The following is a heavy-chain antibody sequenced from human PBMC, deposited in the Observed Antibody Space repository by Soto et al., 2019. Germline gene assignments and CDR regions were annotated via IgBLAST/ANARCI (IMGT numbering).Heavy chain of an antibody. J-gene: IGHJ5*02. CDR3: VKAFILGATPDFNWFDT. Sequence: QVQLVESGGGVVQSGTSLRLSCAASGFSLREYGMHWVRQAPGKGLEWVAFISYDGGEKNYAESVQGRFGISRDSAMNTLFLQMGSLRPDDTAFYYCVKAFILGATPDFNWFDTWGQGTPVTVSS. V-gene: IGHV3-30*18. CDR2: ISYDGGEK. D-gene: IGHD1-26*01. CDR1: GFSLREYG.